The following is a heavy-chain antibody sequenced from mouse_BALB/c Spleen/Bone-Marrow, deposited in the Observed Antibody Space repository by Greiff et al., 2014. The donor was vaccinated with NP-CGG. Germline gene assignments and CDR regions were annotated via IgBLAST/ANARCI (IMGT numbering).Heavy chain of an antibody. CDR3: ARVYLWYFDV. V-gene: IGHV2-9*02. D-gene: IGHD2-3*01. CDR2: IWAGGST. Sequence: QVQLKESGPGLVAPSQSLSITCTVSGFSLTSYGVHWVRQPPGKGLEWLGVIWAGGSTNYNSALMSRLSISKDNSKSQVFLKMNSLQTNDTAMYYCARVYLWYFDVWGAGTTVTVSS. CDR1: GFSLTSYG. J-gene: IGHJ1*01.